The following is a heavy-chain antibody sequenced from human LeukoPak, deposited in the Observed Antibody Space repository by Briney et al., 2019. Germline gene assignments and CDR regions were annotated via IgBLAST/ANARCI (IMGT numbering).Heavy chain of an antibody. CDR2: ICGSGDRI. V-gene: IGHV3-11*01. J-gene: IGHJ5*02. CDR1: GFTFNDYY. D-gene: IGHD6-13*01. Sequence: GGSLRLSCAASGFTFNDYYMSWIRQAPGEGLEWISYICGSGDRIYYADSVKGRFTISRDNAKNSLYLQMNSLRAEDTALYHCARTGYSSSWYWFDPWGQGTLVTVSS. CDR3: ARTGYSSSWYWFDP.